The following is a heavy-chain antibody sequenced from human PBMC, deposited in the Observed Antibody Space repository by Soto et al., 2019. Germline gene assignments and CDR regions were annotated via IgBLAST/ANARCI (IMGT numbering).Heavy chain of an antibody. Sequence: SETLSLTCTVSGGSISSSSYYWGWIRQPPGKGLEWIGSIYYSGSTYYNPSLKSRVTISVDTSKNQFSLKLSSVTAADMAVYYCARHVGLRYSGSYDPGDAFDIWGQGTMVTVSS. CDR3: ARHVGLRYSGSYDPGDAFDI. CDR2: IYYSGST. D-gene: IGHD1-26*01. CDR1: GGSISSSSYY. V-gene: IGHV4-39*01. J-gene: IGHJ3*02.